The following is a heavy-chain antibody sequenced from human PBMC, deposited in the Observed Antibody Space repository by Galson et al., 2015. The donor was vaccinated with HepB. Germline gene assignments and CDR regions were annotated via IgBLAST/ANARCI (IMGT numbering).Heavy chain of an antibody. Sequence: ETLSLTCTVSGGSISSSSYYWGWIRQPPGKGLEWIGNIYYSGSTYYNPSLKSRVTISVDASKNQFSLKLSSVTAADTAVYYCARQPVPYHYYMDVWGKGTTVTVSS. D-gene: IGHD2-2*01. CDR3: ARQPVPYHYYMDV. CDR2: IYYSGST. V-gene: IGHV4-39*01. CDR1: GGSISSSSYY. J-gene: IGHJ6*03.